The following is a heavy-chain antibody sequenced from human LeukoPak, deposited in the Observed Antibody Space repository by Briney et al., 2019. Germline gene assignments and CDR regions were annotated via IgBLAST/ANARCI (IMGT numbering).Heavy chain of an antibody. CDR2: INPNSGGT. J-gene: IGHJ4*02. D-gene: IGHD1-7*01. CDR3: ARTRPTNWNYPLSFDY. V-gene: IGHV1-2*02. CDR1: GYTFTGYY. Sequence: ASVKVSCKASGYTFTGYYMHWVRQAPGQGLEWMGWINPNSGGTNYAQKFQGRVTMTRDTSISTAYMELSRLGSDDTAVYYCARTRPTNWNYPLSFDYWGQGTLVTVSS.